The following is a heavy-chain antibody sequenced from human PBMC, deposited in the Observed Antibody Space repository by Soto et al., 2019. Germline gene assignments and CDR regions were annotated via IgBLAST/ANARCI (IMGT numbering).Heavy chain of an antibody. CDR1: GFTFSSYS. D-gene: IGHD2-15*01. CDR2: ISSSSSYI. CDR3: ARSPAPQVKGGGSAVWY. V-gene: IGHV3-21*01. J-gene: IGHJ4*02. Sequence: EVQLVESGGGLVKPGGSLRLSCAASGFTFSSYSMNWVRQAPGKGLEWVSSISSSSSYIYYADSVKGRFTISRDNAKNSLYLQMNSLRAEDTAVYYCARSPAPQVKGGGSAVWYWGQGTLVTVSS.